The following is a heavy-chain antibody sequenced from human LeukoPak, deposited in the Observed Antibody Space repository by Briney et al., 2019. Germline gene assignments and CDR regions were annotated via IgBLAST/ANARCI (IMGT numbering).Heavy chain of an antibody. Sequence: GGSLRLSCEASGFTFTTYGMHWVRQAPGKGLEWVAVIWYDGTIKDYADSAKGRFTISRDNSNNTLYLQMSSLRADDTAVYYCATDDGTTGLPGYWGQGTLVTVSS. D-gene: IGHD1-14*01. CDR1: GFTFTTYG. CDR3: ATDDGTTGLPGY. CDR2: IWYDGTIK. J-gene: IGHJ4*02. V-gene: IGHV3-33*01.